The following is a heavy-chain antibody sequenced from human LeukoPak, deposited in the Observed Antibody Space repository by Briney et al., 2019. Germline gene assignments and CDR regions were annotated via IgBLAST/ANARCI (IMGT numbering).Heavy chain of an antibody. J-gene: IGHJ4*02. V-gene: IGHV4-4*07. CDR2: IYISGRT. Sequence: PSETLSLTCTVSGDSISSYYWSWIRQPAGKGLEWIGRIYISGRTKYNPSLKSRVTMSVDTSKNHFYLMLRLVASADTAVDYCARDQGSGWYYFDYWGQGCLVTVCS. D-gene: IGHD3-22*01. CDR3: ARDQGSGWYYFDY. CDR1: GDSISSYY.